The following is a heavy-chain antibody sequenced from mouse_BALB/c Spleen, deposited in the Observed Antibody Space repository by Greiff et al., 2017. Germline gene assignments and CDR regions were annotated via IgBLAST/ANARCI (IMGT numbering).Heavy chain of an antibody. CDR3: ARGITTATSIFDY. D-gene: IGHD1-2*01. Sequence: EVKLVESGGGLVKPGGSLKLSCAASGFTFSSYAMSWVRQTPEKRLEWVASISSGGSTYYPDSVKGRFTISRDNARNILYLQMSSLRSEDTAMYYCARGITTATSIFDYWGQGTTLTVSS. J-gene: IGHJ2*01. V-gene: IGHV5-6-5*01. CDR2: ISSGGST. CDR1: GFTFSSYA.